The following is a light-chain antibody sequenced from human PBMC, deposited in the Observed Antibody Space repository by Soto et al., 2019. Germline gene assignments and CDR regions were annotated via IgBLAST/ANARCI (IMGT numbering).Light chain of an antibody. CDR1: SRDVGGYNY. CDR2: EVS. J-gene: IGLJ2*01. CDR3: SSYTSSSTVV. Sequence: QSVLTQPASVSGSPGQSITISCTGTSRDVGGYNYVSWYQQHPGKAPKLMIYEVSNRPSGVSNRCSGSKSGNTASLTISGLQAEDEADYYCSSYTSSSTVVFGGGTKLTVL. V-gene: IGLV2-14*01.